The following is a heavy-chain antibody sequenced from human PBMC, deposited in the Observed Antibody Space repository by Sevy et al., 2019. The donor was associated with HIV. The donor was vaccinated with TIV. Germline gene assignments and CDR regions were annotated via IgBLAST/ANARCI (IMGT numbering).Heavy chain of an antibody. CDR1: GYTFTSYG. Sequence: ASVKVSCKASGYTFTSYGISWVRQAPGQGLEWMGWISAYNGNTNYAQKLQGRVTMTTDTSTSTAYMELRSLGSDDTAVYYCAREPGYGDYVAPFDYWGQGTLVTVSS. CDR2: ISAYNGNT. J-gene: IGHJ4*02. V-gene: IGHV1-18*01. CDR3: AREPGYGDYVAPFDY. D-gene: IGHD4-17*01.